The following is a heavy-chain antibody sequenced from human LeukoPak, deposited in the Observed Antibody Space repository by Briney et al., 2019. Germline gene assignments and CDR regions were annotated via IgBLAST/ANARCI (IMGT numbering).Heavy chain of an antibody. CDR3: ARRLGYDSFDY. J-gene: IGHJ4*02. D-gene: IGHD3-3*01. V-gene: IGHV4-38-2*02. CDR2: IRHSGNI. Sequence: SETLSLTCTVAGYSISSGYYWGWIRQSPGKGLEWIGNIRHSGNIYYNVSLKSRVTISVHTSNNQFSLNLNSVTAADTAVYYCARRLGYDSFDYWGQGTLVTVSS. CDR1: GYSISSGYY.